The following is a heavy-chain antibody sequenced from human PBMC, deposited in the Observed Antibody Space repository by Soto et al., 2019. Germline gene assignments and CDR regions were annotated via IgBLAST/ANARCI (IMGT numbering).Heavy chain of an antibody. Sequence: QVQLVESGGGVVQPGRSLRLSCAASGFTFSSYAMHWVRQAPGKGLEWVAVMSYDGSNKYYADSVKGRFTISRDNSKNTLYLQMNSLRAEDTAVYYCARGTVVVAATDYWGQGTLVTVSS. D-gene: IGHD2-15*01. CDR3: ARGTVVVAATDY. CDR2: MSYDGSNK. V-gene: IGHV3-30-3*01. J-gene: IGHJ4*02. CDR1: GFTFSSYA.